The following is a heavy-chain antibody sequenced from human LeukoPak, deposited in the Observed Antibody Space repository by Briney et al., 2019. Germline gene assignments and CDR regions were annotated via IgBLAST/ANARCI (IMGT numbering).Heavy chain of an antibody. CDR3: ARARIVVVPAAKFWFDP. Sequence: PSETLSLTCAVYGGSFSGYYWSWIRQPPGKGLEWIGEINHSGSTNYNPSLKSRVTISVDTSKNQFSLKLSSVTAADTAVYYCARARIVVVPAAKFWFDPWGQGTLVTVSS. V-gene: IGHV4-34*01. J-gene: IGHJ5*02. CDR2: INHSGST. D-gene: IGHD2-2*01. CDR1: GGSFSGYY.